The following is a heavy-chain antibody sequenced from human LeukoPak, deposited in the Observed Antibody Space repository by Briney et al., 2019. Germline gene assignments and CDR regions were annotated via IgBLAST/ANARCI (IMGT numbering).Heavy chain of an antibody. Sequence: PSETLSLTCTVSGGSISSHYWSWIRQPPGKGLEWIGYIYYSGSTNYNPSLKSRVTISVDTSKNQFSLKLSSVTAADTAVYYCARDCTNGVCYPADAFDIWGQGTMVTVSS. J-gene: IGHJ3*02. CDR3: ARDCTNGVCYPADAFDI. CDR1: GGSISSHY. CDR2: IYYSGST. D-gene: IGHD2-8*01. V-gene: IGHV4-59*11.